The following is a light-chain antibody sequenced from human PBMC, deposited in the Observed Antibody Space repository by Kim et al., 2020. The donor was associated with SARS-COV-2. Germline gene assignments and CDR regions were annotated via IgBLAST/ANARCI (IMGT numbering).Light chain of an antibody. V-gene: IGKV3-20*01. CDR1: QSVSSTY. CDR3: QQYGSSPGT. J-gene: IGKJ2*01. Sequence: LSPGESATLSCRASQSVSSTYLAWYQQKPGQAPRLLIYGASSRATGIPDRFSGSGSGTDFTLTISRLGPEDFAVYYCQQYGSSPGTFGQGTKLEI. CDR2: GAS.